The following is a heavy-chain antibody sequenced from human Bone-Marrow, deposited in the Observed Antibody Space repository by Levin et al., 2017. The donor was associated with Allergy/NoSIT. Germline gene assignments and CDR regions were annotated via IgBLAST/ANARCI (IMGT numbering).Heavy chain of an antibody. CDR1: GDSIRSSSYY. V-gene: IGHV4-39*01. Sequence: SETLSLTCTVSGDSIRSSSYYWGWIRQPPGKGLEWIGTIYYNGDTYYNPSLKSRVTISVDTSKNQFSLKLSSVTAADAAVYYCARRRPTAIDYWGQGTLVTVSS. J-gene: IGHJ4*02. CDR2: IYYNGDT. CDR3: ARRRPTAIDY. D-gene: IGHD2-2*01.